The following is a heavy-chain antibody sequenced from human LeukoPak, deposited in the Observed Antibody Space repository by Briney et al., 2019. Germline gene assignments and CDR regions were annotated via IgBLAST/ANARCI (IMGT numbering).Heavy chain of an antibody. CDR1: GGSVSRYY. CDR2: IYPGGGT. V-gene: IGHV4-4*07. CDR3: VRLATYSSSSLFDN. J-gene: IGHJ4*02. D-gene: IGHD6-6*01. Sequence: PSETLSLTCSVSGGSVSRYYWSWIRIRQPSGRGLEWIGRIYPGGGTNYNPSLKSRVFMSVDTSKNQFSLSLRSVTAADTAVYYCVRLATYSSSSLFDNWGQGTLVTVSS.